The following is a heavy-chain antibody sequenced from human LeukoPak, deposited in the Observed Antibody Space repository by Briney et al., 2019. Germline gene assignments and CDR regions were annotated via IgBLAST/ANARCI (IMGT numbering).Heavy chain of an antibody. Sequence: ASVKVSCKASGYTFTSYGISWVRQAPGQGLEWMGGIIPIFGTANYAQKFQGRVTITADESTSTAYMELSSLRSEDTAVYYCARVYSKLPYRFDPWGQGTLVTVSS. CDR1: GYTFTSYG. CDR3: ARVYSKLPYRFDP. D-gene: IGHD4-11*01. CDR2: IIPIFGTA. V-gene: IGHV1-69*13. J-gene: IGHJ5*02.